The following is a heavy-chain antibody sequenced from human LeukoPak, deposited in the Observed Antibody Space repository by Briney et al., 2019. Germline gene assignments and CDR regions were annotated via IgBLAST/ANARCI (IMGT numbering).Heavy chain of an antibody. Sequence: GESLKISCKGSGYSYNSYWIGWVRQMPGKGLEWMGIIYLADSDARYSPSFQGQVSFSADRSINTAYLQWSSLRASDTAMYYCARPKTETGYDAFDIWGQGTMVTVSS. V-gene: IGHV5-51*01. CDR1: GYSYNSYW. D-gene: IGHD2-15*01. CDR3: ARPKTETGYDAFDI. CDR2: IYLADSDA. J-gene: IGHJ3*02.